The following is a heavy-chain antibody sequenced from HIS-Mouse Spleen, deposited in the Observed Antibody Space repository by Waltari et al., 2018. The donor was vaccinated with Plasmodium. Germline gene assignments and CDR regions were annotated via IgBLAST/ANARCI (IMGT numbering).Heavy chain of an antibody. J-gene: IGHJ4*02. Sequence: QLQLQESGPGLVKPSETLSLTCTVSGGSIRSSSYYWGWIRQPPGKGLGWSGGIYYSGSTHSTPSLKISVTISVDTSKNQFSLKLSSVTAADTAVYYCARQLAYYDFWSGYSRGYYFDYWGQGTLVTVSS. CDR2: IYYSGST. D-gene: IGHD3-3*01. CDR3: ARQLAYYDFWSGYSRGYYFDY. CDR1: GGSIRSSSYY. V-gene: IGHV4-39*01.